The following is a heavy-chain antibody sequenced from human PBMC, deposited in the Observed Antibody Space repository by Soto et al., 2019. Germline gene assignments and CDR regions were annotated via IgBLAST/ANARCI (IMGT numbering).Heavy chain of an antibody. V-gene: IGHV3-30*18. CDR3: AKDQISSGWYYFDY. CDR1: GFTLSRYG. D-gene: IGHD6-19*01. J-gene: IGHJ4*01. CDR2: ISYDGSNK. Sequence: PGGSLRLSCAASGFTLSRYGMHWVRQAPGKGLEWVAVISYDGSNKYYADSVKGRFTISRDNSKNTLYLQMNSLRAEDTAVYYCAKDQISSGWYYFDYWGHGTLVTVSS.